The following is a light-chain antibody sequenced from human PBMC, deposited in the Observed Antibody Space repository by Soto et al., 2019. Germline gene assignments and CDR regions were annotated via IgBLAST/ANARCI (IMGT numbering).Light chain of an antibody. J-gene: IGKJ4*01. CDR3: QQYYSTPLT. CDR1: QGVLYSSNNYNY. CDR2: WAS. Sequence: DIVMTQSPDSLAVSLGERATINCKSSQGVLYSSNNYNYLAWYQQKPGQPPKLLIYWASTRESGVPDRFSGSGSGTDFTLTISSLQAEDVAVYYCQQYYSTPLTFGGGTKVEIK. V-gene: IGKV4-1*01.